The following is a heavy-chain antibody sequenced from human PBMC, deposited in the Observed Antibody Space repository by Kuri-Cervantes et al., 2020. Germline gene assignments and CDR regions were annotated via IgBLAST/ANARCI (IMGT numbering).Heavy chain of an antibody. CDR2: MNPNSGNT. V-gene: IGHV1-8*01. J-gene: IGHJ5*02. D-gene: IGHD1-26*01. Sequence: ASVKVSCKASGYTFTSYDINRVRQATGQGLEWMGWMNPNSGNTGYAQKFQGRVTMTRNTSISTAYMELSSLRSEDTAVYYCARGRGGLWELRDNHLKNNWFDPWGQGTLVTVSS. CDR1: GYTFTSYD. CDR3: ARGRGGLWELRDNHLKNNWFDP.